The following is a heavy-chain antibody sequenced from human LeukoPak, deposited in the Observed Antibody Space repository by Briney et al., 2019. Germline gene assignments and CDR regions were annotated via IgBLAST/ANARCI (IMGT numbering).Heavy chain of an antibody. CDR2: MNPNSGNT. CDR1: GYTFTSYD. V-gene: IGHV1-8*01. D-gene: IGHD5-12*01. CDR3: ARDWGDYDFLDY. J-gene: IGHJ4*02. Sequence: ASVKVSCKASGYTFTSYDINWVRQATGQGLEWMGWMNPNSGNTGYAQKFQGRVTMTRNTSISTAYMELSSLRSEDTAVYYCARDWGDYDFLDYWGQGTLVTVSS.